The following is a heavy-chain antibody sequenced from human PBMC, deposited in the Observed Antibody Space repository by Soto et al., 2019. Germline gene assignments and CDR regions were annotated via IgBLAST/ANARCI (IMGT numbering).Heavy chain of an antibody. CDR3: ARGGYSYGYLDYFDY. CDR1: GYTFTGYY. Sequence: ASVKVSCKASGYTFTGYYMHWVRQAPGQGLEWMGWINPNSGGTNYAQKFQGWVTMTRDTSISTAYMELSRLRSDDTAVYCCARGGYSYGYLDYFDYWGQGTLVTVSS. CDR2: INPNSGGT. V-gene: IGHV1-2*04. J-gene: IGHJ4*02. D-gene: IGHD5-18*01.